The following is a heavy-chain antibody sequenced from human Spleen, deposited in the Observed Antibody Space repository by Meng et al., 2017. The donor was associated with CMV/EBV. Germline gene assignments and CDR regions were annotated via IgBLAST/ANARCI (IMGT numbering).Heavy chain of an antibody. J-gene: IGHJ3*02. V-gene: IGHV4-30-4*01. CDR1: GGSISSGDYY. D-gene: IGHD1-14*01. CDR3: TTNHHATRGFDI. CDR2: IYYSGST. Sequence: LRLSCTVSGGSISSGDYYWTWMRQTPGKGLEWIGYIYYSGSTYYNPSLESRLTISVDTSKNQFSLKLSSVTAADTAVYYCTTNHHATRGFDIWGQGTRVTVSS.